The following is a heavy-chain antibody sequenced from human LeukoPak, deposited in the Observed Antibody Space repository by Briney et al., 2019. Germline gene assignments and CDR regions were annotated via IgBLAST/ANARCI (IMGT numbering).Heavy chain of an antibody. Sequence: GGSLRLSCAASGSTFSSYSMNWVRQAPGRGLEWVSSISSSSSYIYYADSVKGRFTISRDNAKNSLYLQMNSLRAEDTAVYYCARGPVTSFLVPEDFQHWGQGTLVTVSS. CDR3: ARGPVTSFLVPEDFQH. V-gene: IGHV3-21*01. CDR2: ISSSSSYI. J-gene: IGHJ1*01. D-gene: IGHD3-3*01. CDR1: GSTFSSYS.